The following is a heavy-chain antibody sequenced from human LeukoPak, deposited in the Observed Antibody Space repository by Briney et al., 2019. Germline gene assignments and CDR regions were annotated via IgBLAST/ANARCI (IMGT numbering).Heavy chain of an antibody. Sequence: GESLKISCKGSGYDFATYWIGWVRQMPGKGLEWMGIIYPGDSDTRYSPSFQGHVTISADKSISTAYLQWSSLKASDTAMYYCLRQASIVRGVPPDYWGQGTLVTVSS. CDR3: LRQASIVRGVPPDY. V-gene: IGHV5-51*01. CDR1: GYDFATYW. CDR2: IYPGDSDT. J-gene: IGHJ4*02. D-gene: IGHD3-10*01.